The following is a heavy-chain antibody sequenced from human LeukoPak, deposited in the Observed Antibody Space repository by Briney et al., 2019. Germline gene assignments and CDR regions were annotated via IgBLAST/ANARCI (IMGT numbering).Heavy chain of an antibody. CDR3: ARSVPAAYKVDY. J-gene: IGHJ4*02. D-gene: IGHD2-2*01. V-gene: IGHV1-2*02. Sequence: ASVKVSCKASGYTFTGYYMRWVRQAPGQGLEWMGWINPNSGGTNYAQKFQGRVTMTRDTSISTAYMELSRLRSDDTAVYYCARSVPAAYKVDYWGQGTLVTVSS. CDR1: GYTFTGYY. CDR2: INPNSGGT.